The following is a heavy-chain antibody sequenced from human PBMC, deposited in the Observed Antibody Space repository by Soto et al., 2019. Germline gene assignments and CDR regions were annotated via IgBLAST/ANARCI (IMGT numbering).Heavy chain of an antibody. Sequence: ASETLSLTCTVSGGSISSGDYYWSWIRQPPGKGLEWIGYIYYSGSTYYNPSLKSRVTISVDTSKNQFSLKLSSVTAADTAVYYCARDHTTYYYGMDVWGQGTTVTVSS. CDR1: GGSISSGDYY. V-gene: IGHV4-30-4*01. J-gene: IGHJ6*02. CDR3: ARDHTTYYYGMDV. CDR2: IYYSGST.